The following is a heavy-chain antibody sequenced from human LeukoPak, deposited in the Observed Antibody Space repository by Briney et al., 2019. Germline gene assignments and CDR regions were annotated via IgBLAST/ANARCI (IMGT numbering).Heavy chain of an antibody. J-gene: IGHJ2*01. D-gene: IGHD5-12*01. CDR2: ISYDGSNK. CDR3: ASTIVTTVYPPGWYFDL. Sequence: GALRLSCAASGFTFSSYAMHWVRQAPGKGLEWVAVISYDGSNKYYADSVKGRFTISRDNTKSSLFLQMDSLRAEDTAVYYCASTIVTTVYPPGWYFDLWGRGTQVTVSS. CDR1: GFTFSSYA. V-gene: IGHV3-30-3*01.